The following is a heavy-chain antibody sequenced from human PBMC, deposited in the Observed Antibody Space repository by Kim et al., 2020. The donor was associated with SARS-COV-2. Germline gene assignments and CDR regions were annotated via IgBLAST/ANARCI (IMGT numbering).Heavy chain of an antibody. D-gene: IGHD6-19*01. J-gene: IGHJ4*02. V-gene: IGHV5-51*01. Sequence: SPSFQGQVTISADKSISNAYLQWSSLKALDTAMYYCARAGGVSSGWIFDFWGQGTLVTVSS. CDR3: ARAGGVSSGWIFDF.